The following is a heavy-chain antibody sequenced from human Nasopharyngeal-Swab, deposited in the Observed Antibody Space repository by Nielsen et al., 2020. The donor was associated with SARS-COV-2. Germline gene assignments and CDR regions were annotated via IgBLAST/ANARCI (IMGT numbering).Heavy chain of an antibody. Sequence: GGSLRLSCAASGFTFSSYWMHWVRQAPGKGLVWVSRINSDGSSTSYADSVKGRFTISRDNSKNTLYLQMNSLRAEDTAVYYCAKDGGPSITMVRGVMVAHYWGQGTLVTVSS. V-gene: IGHV3-74*01. D-gene: IGHD3-10*01. CDR3: AKDGGPSITMVRGVMVAHY. CDR1: GFTFSSYW. J-gene: IGHJ4*02. CDR2: INSDGSST.